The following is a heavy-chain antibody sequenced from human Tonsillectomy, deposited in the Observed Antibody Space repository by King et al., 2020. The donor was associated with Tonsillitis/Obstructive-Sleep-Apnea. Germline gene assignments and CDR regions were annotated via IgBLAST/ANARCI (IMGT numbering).Heavy chain of an antibody. CDR3: VRLGARRGFDY. CDR2: ISNDGNNK. Sequence: VQLVESGGGVVQPGRSLRLACAASGFTFSSYAMHWVRKAPGKGLEWVAVISNDGNNKYYADSVKGRFTISRDNSKNTLYLQMNSLRPEDSAVYFCVRLGARRGFDYWGQGTLVTVSS. D-gene: IGHD1-26*01. CDR1: GFTFSSYA. V-gene: IGHV3-30*04. J-gene: IGHJ4*02.